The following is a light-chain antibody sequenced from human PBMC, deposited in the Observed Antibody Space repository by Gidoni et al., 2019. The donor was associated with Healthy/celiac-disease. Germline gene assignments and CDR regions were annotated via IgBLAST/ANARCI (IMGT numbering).Light chain of an antibody. Sequence: SYELTQPPSVSVSPGQTASITCSGDKLGDKYACWYQQQPGQSPVLVIYQDSKRPSGIPERFSGSNSGNTATLTISGTQAMVEADYYCQAWDSGVVFGGGTKLTVL. CDR3: QAWDSGVV. CDR2: QDS. V-gene: IGLV3-1*01. CDR1: KLGDKY. J-gene: IGLJ2*01.